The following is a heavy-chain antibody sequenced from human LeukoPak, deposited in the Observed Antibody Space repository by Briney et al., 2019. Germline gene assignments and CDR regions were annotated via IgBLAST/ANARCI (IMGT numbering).Heavy chain of an antibody. Sequence: ASVKVSCEASGYTFTGYYMHWVRQAPGQGLEWMGWINPNSGGTNYAQKFQGRVTMTRDTSISTAYMELSRLRSDDTAVYYCARSLTVTAPDFDYWGQGTLVTVSS. V-gene: IGHV1-2*02. J-gene: IGHJ4*02. CDR1: GYTFTGYY. D-gene: IGHD4-17*01. CDR2: INPNSGGT. CDR3: ARSLTVTAPDFDY.